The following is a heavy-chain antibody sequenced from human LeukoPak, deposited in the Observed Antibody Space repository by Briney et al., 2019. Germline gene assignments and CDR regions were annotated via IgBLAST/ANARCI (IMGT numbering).Heavy chain of an antibody. CDR1: GYTFTGYY. V-gene: IGHV1-2*02. CDR2: INPNSGGT. Sequence: ASVKVSCKASGYTFTGYYMHWVRQAPGQGLEWMGWINPNSGGTNYAQKFQGRVTMTRDMSTSTVYMELSSLRSEDTAVYYCARALRYSSGWYPPGYWGQGTLVTVSS. D-gene: IGHD6-19*01. J-gene: IGHJ4*02. CDR3: ARALRYSSGWYPPGY.